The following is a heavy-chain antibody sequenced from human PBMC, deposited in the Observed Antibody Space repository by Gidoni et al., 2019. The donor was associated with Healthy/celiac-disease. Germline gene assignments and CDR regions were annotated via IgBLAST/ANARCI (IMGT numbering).Heavy chain of an antibody. V-gene: IGHV5-51*01. CDR3: ARHLLRHGDYVAPPNYYYYGMDV. CDR1: GYSFTSYW. J-gene: IGHJ6*02. Sequence: EVQLVQSGAEVKKPGESLKISCKGSGYSFTSYWIGWVRQMPGKGRDWMGIIYPGDSDTRYSPSFQGQVTISADKSISTAYLQWSSLKASDTAMYYCARHLLRHGDYVAPPNYYYYGMDVWGQGTTVTVSS. D-gene: IGHD4-17*01. CDR2: IYPGDSDT.